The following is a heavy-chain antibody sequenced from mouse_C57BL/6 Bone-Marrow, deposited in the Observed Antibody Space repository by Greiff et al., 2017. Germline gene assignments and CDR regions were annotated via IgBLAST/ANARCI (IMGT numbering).Heavy chain of an antibody. CDR3: ARSPLYGYDDD. J-gene: IGHJ2*01. CDR1: GYTFTSYG. Sequence: VKLVESGAELARPGASVKLSCKASGYTFTSYGISWVKQRTGQGLEWIGEIYPRSGNTYYNEKFKGKATLTADKSSSTAYMELRSLTSEDSAVYVCARSPLYGYDDDWGQGTTLTGAS. V-gene: IGHV1-81*01. D-gene: IGHD2-2*01. CDR2: IYPRSGNT.